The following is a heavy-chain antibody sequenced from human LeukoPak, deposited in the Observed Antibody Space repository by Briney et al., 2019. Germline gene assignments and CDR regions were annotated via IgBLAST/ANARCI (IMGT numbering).Heavy chain of an antibody. CDR3: ARRVDGSGSYYNNDYYYYMDV. CDR1: SYTFSSYG. D-gene: IGHD3-10*01. V-gene: IGHV1-18*01. Sequence: ASVKVSCKPSSYTFSSYGISWVRQAPGQGLEWMGWISAYNGNTNYAQNLQDRVTLTIDTSTSTAYMELRSLRSDDTAVYYCARRVDGSGSYYNNDYYYYMDVWGKGTTVTVSS. CDR2: ISAYNGNT. J-gene: IGHJ6*03.